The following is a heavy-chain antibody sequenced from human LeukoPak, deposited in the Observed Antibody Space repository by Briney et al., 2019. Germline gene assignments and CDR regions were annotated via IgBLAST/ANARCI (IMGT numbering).Heavy chain of an antibody. Sequence: GESLKISCRGSGYSFTSYWIGWVRQMPGKGLEWMGIIYPGDSDTRYSPSFQGQVTISADKSISTAYLQWSSLKASDTAMYYCARPYCSSTSCYRGEYNWFDPWGQGTLVTVSS. J-gene: IGHJ5*02. V-gene: IGHV5-51*01. D-gene: IGHD2-2*02. CDR3: ARPYCSSTSCYRGEYNWFDP. CDR1: GYSFTSYW. CDR2: IYPGDSDT.